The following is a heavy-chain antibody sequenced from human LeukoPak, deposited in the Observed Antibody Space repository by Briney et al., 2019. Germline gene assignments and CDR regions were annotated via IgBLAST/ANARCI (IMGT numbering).Heavy chain of an antibody. Sequence: GGSLRLSCAASGLSFINYDMSWVRQAPGKGLEWVSGISGSGSSTYYADSVKGRFTISRDNSKNTLYLQMNSLRAEDTAVYYCAGRYYYDSGSYGSVYYFGYWGQGTLVTVSS. CDR1: GLSFINYD. J-gene: IGHJ4*02. D-gene: IGHD3-10*01. CDR3: AGRYYYDSGSYGSVYYFGY. V-gene: IGHV3-23*01. CDR2: ISGSGSST.